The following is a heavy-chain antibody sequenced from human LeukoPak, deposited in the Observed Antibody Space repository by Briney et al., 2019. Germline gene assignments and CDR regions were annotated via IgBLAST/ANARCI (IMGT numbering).Heavy chain of an antibody. D-gene: IGHD3-22*01. CDR1: GFTFSSYS. Sequence: ESLRLSCAASGFTFSSYSMNWVRQAPGKGLEWVSSISSSGSYIYYADSVKGRFTISRDNAKNSLYLQMNSLRAEDTAVYYCARVLKRGADYYDSSGYYPLDAFDIWGQGTMVTVSS. V-gene: IGHV3-21*01. CDR3: ARVLKRGADYYDSSGYYPLDAFDI. J-gene: IGHJ3*02. CDR2: ISSSGSYI.